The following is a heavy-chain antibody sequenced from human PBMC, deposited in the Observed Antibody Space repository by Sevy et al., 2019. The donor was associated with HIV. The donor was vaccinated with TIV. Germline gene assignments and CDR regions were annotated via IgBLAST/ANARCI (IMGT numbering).Heavy chain of an antibody. CDR2: ITNSGSSM. J-gene: IGHJ5*02. Sequence: GGSLRLSCAASGFLFSRYEMNWVRQAPGKGLEWVSYITNSGSSMSYSDSVKGRFTISRDNAKNSLNLQMNSLRAEDTAVYYCTRNGGAFDNGFDPWGQGTLVTVSS. V-gene: IGHV3-48*03. CDR3: TRNGGAFDNGFDP. D-gene: IGHD2-8*01. CDR1: GFLFSRYE.